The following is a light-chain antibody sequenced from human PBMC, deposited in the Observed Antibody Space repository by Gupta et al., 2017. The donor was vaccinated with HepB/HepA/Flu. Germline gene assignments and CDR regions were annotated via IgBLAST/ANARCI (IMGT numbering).Light chain of an antibody. J-gene: IGKJ2*01. CDR3: HQYFRTPYT. V-gene: IGKV4-1*01. CDR2: WAS. Sequence: DIVMSQSPDSLAVSLGERATITCKSSQTLYSSENRNNFLAWYQKRPGQPPRLLLYWASTRESGVPERFTGSGSGTEFTLTIRSLQAEDVAVYFCHQYFRTPYTCGQGTKLQIK. CDR1: QTLYSSENRNNF.